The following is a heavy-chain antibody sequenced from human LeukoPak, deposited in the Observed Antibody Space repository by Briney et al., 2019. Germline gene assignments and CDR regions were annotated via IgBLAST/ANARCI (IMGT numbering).Heavy chain of an antibody. CDR3: ARQIQPIPGWFDP. J-gene: IGHJ5*02. V-gene: IGHV5-51*01. Sequence: GESLKISCKGSGYSFTSYAIGWVRPMPGKGLEWMGIIYPGDSDSRYSPSFQSQVTISADKSISTAYLQWSSLKASDTAMYYCARQIQPIPGWFDPWGQGTLVSVSS. D-gene: IGHD5-18*01. CDR2: IYPGDSDS. CDR1: GYSFTSYA.